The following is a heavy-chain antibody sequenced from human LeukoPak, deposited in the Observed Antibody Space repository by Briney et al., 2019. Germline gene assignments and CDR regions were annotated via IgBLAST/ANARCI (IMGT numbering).Heavy chain of an antibody. CDR1: GYTFTSYG. V-gene: IGHV1-18*01. Sequence: ASVKVSCKASGYTFTSYGISWVRQAPGQGLEWMGWTSAHNDDTNYAETLQGRLTMTTDISTSTAYMELTSQRSDDTAVYYCARDWDSRNDYFDPWGQGTLVIVSS. CDR3: ARDWDSRNDYFDP. CDR2: TSAHNDDT. J-gene: IGHJ4*02. D-gene: IGHD1-1*01.